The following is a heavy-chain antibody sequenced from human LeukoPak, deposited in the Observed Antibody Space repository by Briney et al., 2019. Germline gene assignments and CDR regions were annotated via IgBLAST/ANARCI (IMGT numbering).Heavy chain of an antibody. V-gene: IGHV3-9*01. D-gene: IGHD2-21*02. Sequence: GGSLRLSCAASGFTFHDYAMHWVRQAPGKGLEWVSGISSNSAGIGYGDSVKGRFTISRDNAKNTLYLQMNNLRAEDTALYYCARGGAGYCGGDCYFDFWGQGTLAAVSS. CDR2: ISSNSAGI. CDR3: ARGGAGYCGGDCYFDF. J-gene: IGHJ4*02. CDR1: GFTFHDYA.